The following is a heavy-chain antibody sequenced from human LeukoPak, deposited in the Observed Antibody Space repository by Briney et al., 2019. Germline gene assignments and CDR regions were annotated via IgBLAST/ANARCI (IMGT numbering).Heavy chain of an antibody. D-gene: IGHD5-18*01. Sequence: SETLSLTCTVSGGSISSGSYYWSWIRQPAGKGLEWIGRIYTSGSTNYNPSLKSRVTISVDTSKNQFSLKLSSVTAADTAVYYCARERSPPPMDTAMVTYYYYYYMDVWGKGTTVTISS. CDR3: ARERSPPPMDTAMVTYYYYYYMDV. J-gene: IGHJ6*03. CDR2: IYTSGST. V-gene: IGHV4-61*02. CDR1: GGSISSGSYY.